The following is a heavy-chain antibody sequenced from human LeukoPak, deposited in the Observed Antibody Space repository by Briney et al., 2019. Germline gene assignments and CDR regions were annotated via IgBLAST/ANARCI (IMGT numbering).Heavy chain of an antibody. D-gene: IGHD4-17*01. J-gene: IGHJ3*01. Sequence: SGGSLRVSCVASGFTFATYAMTWVRLTPGKGLEWVASTGGSGTYANYADSVRGRFTISRDNSKDTLYLQLNSLRAEDTAVYYCGRDPNGDYVGAFEFWGQGTLVSVSS. CDR2: TGGSGTYA. CDR1: GFTFATYA. CDR3: GRDPNGDYVGAFEF. V-gene: IGHV3-23*01.